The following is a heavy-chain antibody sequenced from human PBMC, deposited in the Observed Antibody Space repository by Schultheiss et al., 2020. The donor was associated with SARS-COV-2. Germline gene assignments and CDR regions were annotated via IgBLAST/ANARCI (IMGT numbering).Heavy chain of an antibody. CDR2: IYYRGST. D-gene: IGHD5-12*01. J-gene: IGHJ3*02. Sequence: SETLSLTCTVSGGSISSGGYYWSWIRQHPGKGLEWIGYIYYRGSTYYKSALKSRVTISVDTSKNQFSLKLSSVTAADTAVYYCARGDYDHAFDIWGQGTMVTVSS. CDR3: ARGDYDHAFDI. V-gene: IGHV4-31*03. CDR1: GGSISSGGYY.